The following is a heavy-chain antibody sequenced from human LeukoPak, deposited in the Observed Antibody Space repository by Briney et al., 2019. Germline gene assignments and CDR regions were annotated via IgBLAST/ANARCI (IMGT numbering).Heavy chain of an antibody. D-gene: IGHD1-26*01. Sequence: GGSLRLSCAASGFTFSSYAMNWLRQSPGKGLEGVSYISGGGSTIFYADSVKGRFTISRDNAKNSLYLQMNSLRAEDTALYYCARALHFDLWGRGTLVTVSS. CDR3: ARALHFDL. V-gene: IGHV3-48*03. CDR2: ISGGGSTI. CDR1: GFTFSSYA. J-gene: IGHJ2*01.